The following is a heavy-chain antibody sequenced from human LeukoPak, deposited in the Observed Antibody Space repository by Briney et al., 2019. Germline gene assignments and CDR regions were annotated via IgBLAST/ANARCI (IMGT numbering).Heavy chain of an antibody. CDR1: GYIFTSYW. V-gene: IGHV5-51*01. CDR3: ARRLAARGMYWFDP. Sequence: GESPKISCKGSGYIFTSYWIGWVRQMPGKGLEWMGIIYPGDSDTRYSPSFQGQVTISADKSISTAYLQWSSLKASDTAIYYCARRLAARGMYWFDPWGQGTLVTVSS. D-gene: IGHD1-26*01. CDR2: IYPGDSDT. J-gene: IGHJ5*02.